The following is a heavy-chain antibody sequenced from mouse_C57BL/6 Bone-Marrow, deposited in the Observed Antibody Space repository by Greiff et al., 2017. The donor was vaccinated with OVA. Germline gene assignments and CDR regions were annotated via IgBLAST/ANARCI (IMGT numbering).Heavy chain of an antibody. CDR3: AIGDYYGSSKGYFDV. CDR1: GYTFTSYW. V-gene: IGHV1-74*01. Sequence: QVQLQQPGAELVKPGASVKVSCKASGYTFTSYWMHWVKQRPGQGLEWIGRIHPSDSDTNYNQKFKGKATLTVDKSSSTAYMQLSSLTSEDSAVYYCAIGDYYGSSKGYFDVWGTGTTVTVSS. D-gene: IGHD1-1*01. CDR2: IHPSDSDT. J-gene: IGHJ1*03.